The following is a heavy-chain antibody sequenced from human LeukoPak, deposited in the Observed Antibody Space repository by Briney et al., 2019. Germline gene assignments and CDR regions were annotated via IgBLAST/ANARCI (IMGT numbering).Heavy chain of an antibody. J-gene: IGHJ3*02. CDR2: IIPIFGTA. V-gene: IGHV1-69*05. D-gene: IGHD6-13*01. CDR3: ARGWGYSSSWSGEEDAFDI. CDR1: GGTFSSYA. Sequence: GASVKVSCKASGGTFSSYAISWVRQAPGQGLEWMGGIIPIFGTANYAQKFQGRVTITTDESTSTAYMELSSLRSEDTAVYYCARGWGYSSSWSGEEDAFDIWGQGTMVTVSS.